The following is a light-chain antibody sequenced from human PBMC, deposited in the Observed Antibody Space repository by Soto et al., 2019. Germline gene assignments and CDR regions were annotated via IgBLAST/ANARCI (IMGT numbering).Light chain of an antibody. CDR2: KAS. V-gene: IGKV1-5*03. J-gene: IGKJ1*01. Sequence: DIKMTQSPSTLSGSVGDRVTFTCRASQTISSWLAWYQQKPGKAPKLLIYKASTLKSGVPSRFSGSGSGTEFTLTISSLQPDDFATYYCQHYNSYSEAFGQGTKVE. CDR3: QHYNSYSEA. CDR1: QTISSW.